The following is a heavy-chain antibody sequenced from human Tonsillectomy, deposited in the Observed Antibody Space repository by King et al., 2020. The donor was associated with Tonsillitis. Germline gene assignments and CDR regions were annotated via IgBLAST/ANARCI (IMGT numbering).Heavy chain of an antibody. CDR3: AKRVLDY. Sequence: DVQLVESGGGLVQPGGSLRLSWVASGFTFSSYAMSWVRQAPGKGLEWVSSIRDSGGSTYYADPVKGRFTISRDNSKNTLYLQMDSLRAEDTAVYYCAKRVLDYWGQGTLVTVSS. V-gene: IGHV3-23*04. D-gene: IGHD3-3*01. J-gene: IGHJ4*02. CDR1: GFTFSSYA. CDR2: IRDSGGST.